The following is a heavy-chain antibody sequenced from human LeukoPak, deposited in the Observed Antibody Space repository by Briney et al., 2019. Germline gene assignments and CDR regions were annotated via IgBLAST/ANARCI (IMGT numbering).Heavy chain of an antibody. CDR1: GFIFSTYW. CDR3: ARDVYRSFDY. Sequence: GGSLRLSCAASGFIFSTYWMSWVRQAPGKGLEWVANIKYDGSEEYYVDSVKGRFTISRDNAQNSLYLQMNNLRAEDTAVYYCARDVYRSFDYWGQGTLVTVSS. V-gene: IGHV3-7*01. D-gene: IGHD5/OR15-5a*01. J-gene: IGHJ4*02. CDR2: IKYDGSEE.